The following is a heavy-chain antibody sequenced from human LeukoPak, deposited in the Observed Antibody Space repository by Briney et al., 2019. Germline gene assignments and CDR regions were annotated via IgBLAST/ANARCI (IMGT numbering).Heavy chain of an antibody. Sequence: PSETLSLTCAVSGGSISSGGYSWSWIRQPPGKGLEWIGYIYHSGSTYYNPSLKSRVTISVDRSKNQFSLKLSSVTAADTAVYYCARGGYYDSSGYSGAFDIWGQGTTVTVSS. CDR1: GGSISSGGYS. CDR2: IYHSGST. V-gene: IGHV4-30-2*01. CDR3: ARGGYYDSSGYSGAFDI. D-gene: IGHD3-22*01. J-gene: IGHJ3*02.